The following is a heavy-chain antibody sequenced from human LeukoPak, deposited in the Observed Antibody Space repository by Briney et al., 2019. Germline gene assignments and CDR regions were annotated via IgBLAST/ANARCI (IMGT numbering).Heavy chain of an antibody. V-gene: IGHV4-30-4*08. CDR3: ARARSTYYSFGY. J-gene: IGHJ4*02. CDR2: IYSSGTT. Sequence: LRLSCAASGFTFSSYSMNWVRQPPGKGLEWIGYIYSSGTTYYNPSLRSRVTISVDTSKNQFSLKLSSVTAADTAVYYCARARSTYYSFGYWGQGTLVTVSS. CDR1: GFTFSSYS. D-gene: IGHD2-2*01.